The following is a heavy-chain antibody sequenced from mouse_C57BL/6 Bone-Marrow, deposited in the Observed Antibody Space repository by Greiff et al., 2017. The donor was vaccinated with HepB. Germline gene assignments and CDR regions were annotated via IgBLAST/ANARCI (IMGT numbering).Heavy chain of an antibody. J-gene: IGHJ1*03. Sequence: QVQLQQPGAELVKPGASVKVSCKASGYTFTSYWMHWVKQRPGQGLEWIGRIHPSDSDTNYNQKFKGKATLTVDKSSSTAYMQLSSLTSEDSAVYYCAIYPADDYGSSLYWYFDVWGTGTTVTVSS. D-gene: IGHD1-1*01. V-gene: IGHV1-74*01. CDR2: IHPSDSDT. CDR1: GYTFTSYW. CDR3: AIYPADDYGSSLYWYFDV.